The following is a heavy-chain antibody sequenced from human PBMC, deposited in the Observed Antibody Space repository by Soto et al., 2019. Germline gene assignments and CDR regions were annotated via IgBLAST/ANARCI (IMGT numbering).Heavy chain of an antibody. D-gene: IGHD3-22*01. CDR1: RFSLNNNW. J-gene: IGHJ4*02. V-gene: IGHV3-74*01. CDR2: INSDGIFT. CDR3: AVGYDGASGYIGY. Sequence: EVQLVESGGGLVQPGGSLRLSCAASRFSLNNNWMHWVRQAPGKGLVWVSRINSDGIFTNYADSVKGRFTISRDNAKNTLYLQMNRLRVEDTAVYYCAVGYDGASGYIGYWGQGTLVTVSS.